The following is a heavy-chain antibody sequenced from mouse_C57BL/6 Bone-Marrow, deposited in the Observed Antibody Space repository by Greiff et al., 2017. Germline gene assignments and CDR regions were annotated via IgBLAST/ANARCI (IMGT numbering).Heavy chain of an antibody. CDR2: IYPRSGNT. CDR1: GYTFTSYG. Sequence: VQLQESGAELARPGASVKLSCKASGYTFTSYGISWVKQRTGQGLEWIGEIYPRSGNTYYNEKFKGKATLTADKSSSTAYMELRSLTSEDSAVYFCARNWEGGFAYWGQGTLVTVSA. CDR3: ARNWEGGFAY. V-gene: IGHV1-81*01. D-gene: IGHD4-1*01. J-gene: IGHJ3*01.